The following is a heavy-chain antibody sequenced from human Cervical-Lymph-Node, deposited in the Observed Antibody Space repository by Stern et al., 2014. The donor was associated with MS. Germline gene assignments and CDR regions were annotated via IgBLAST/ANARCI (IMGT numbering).Heavy chain of an antibody. Sequence: QVQLVQSGAELKKPGASVKVSCKVSGYTFTSYSITCVRQAPGQGLEWMGRLSANNGNTDYAQKFQGRVTMTTDTSTSTAYMELRSLRSDDTAVYYCARADYVWGSPQKWFFDYWGQGTLVTVSS. CDR3: ARADYVWGSPQKWFFDY. D-gene: IGHD3-16*01. CDR1: GYTFTSYS. V-gene: IGHV1-18*01. J-gene: IGHJ4*02. CDR2: LSANNGNT.